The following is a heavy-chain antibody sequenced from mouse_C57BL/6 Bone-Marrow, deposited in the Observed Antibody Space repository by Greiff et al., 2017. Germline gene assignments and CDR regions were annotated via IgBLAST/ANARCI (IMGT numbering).Heavy chain of an antibody. CDR1: GFTFSDYG. D-gene: IGHD2-4*01. V-gene: IGHV5-17*01. J-gene: IGHJ4*01. CDR3: ARPTDYDYAMDY. CDR2: ISSGSSTI. Sequence: EVHLVESGGGLVKPGGSLKLSCAASGFTFSDYGMHWVRQAPEKGLEWVAYISSGSSTIYYADTVKGRFTISRDNAKNTLFLQMTSLRSEATAMYYCARPTDYDYAMDYWGQGTSVTVSS.